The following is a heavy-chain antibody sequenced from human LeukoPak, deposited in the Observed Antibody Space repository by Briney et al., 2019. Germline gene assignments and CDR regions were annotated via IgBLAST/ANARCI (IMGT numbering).Heavy chain of an antibody. CDR2: IWYDGSNK. CDR1: GFTFSSYG. D-gene: IGHD2-2*01. Sequence: GGSLRLSCAASGFTFSSYGMHWVRQAPGKGLEWVAVIWYDGSNKYYADSVKGRFTISRDNPKNTLYLQMNSLRAEDTAVYYCARDSGIVVVPAHMDVWGKGTTVTVSS. V-gene: IGHV3-33*01. CDR3: ARDSGIVVVPAHMDV. J-gene: IGHJ6*03.